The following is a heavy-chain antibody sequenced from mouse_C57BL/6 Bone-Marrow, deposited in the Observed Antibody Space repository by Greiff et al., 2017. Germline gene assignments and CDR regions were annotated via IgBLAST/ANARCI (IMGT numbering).Heavy chain of an antibody. CDR2: IDPANGNT. CDR3: ASVTTVVATSDY. D-gene: IGHD1-1*01. J-gene: IGHJ2*01. CDR1: GFNIKNSY. V-gene: IGHV14-3*01. Sequence: VQLQQSVAELVRPGASVKLSCTASGFNIKNSYMHWVKQRPEQGLEWIGRIDPANGNTKYAPKFQGKATITADTSSNTAYLQLSSLPSEDTAISYCASVTTVVATSDYWGQGTTLTVSS.